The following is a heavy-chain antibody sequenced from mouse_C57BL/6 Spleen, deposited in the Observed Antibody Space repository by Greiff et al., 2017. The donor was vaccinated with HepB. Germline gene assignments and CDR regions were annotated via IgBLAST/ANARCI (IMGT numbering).Heavy chain of an antibody. V-gene: IGHV1-81*01. Sequence: VKLQESGAELARPGASVKLSCKASGYTFTSYGISWVKQRTGQGLEWIGEIYPRSGNTYYNEKFKGKATLTADKSSSTAYMELRSLTSEDSAVYFCARKGDFTTVVATPFDYWGQGTTLTVSS. CDR1: GYTFTSYG. CDR2: IYPRSGNT. CDR3: ARKGDFTTVVATPFDY. D-gene: IGHD1-1*01. J-gene: IGHJ2*01.